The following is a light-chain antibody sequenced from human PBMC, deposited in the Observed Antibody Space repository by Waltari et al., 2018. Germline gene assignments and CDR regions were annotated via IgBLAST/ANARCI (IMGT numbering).Light chain of an antibody. CDR2: DVN. V-gene: IGLV2-11*01. Sequence: ALTQPRSVSGSPGQSVTIPCTGSSSDVGRYNYVSWYQQHPGKAPKVMIHDVNHRPSGVPDRFSGSKSGNTASLTISGLQAEDEADYYCFSYAGSPWVFGGGTKLTVL. J-gene: IGLJ3*02. CDR1: SSDVGRYNY. CDR3: FSYAGSPWV.